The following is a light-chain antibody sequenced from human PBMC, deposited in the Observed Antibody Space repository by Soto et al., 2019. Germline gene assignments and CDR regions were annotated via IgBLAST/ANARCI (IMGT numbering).Light chain of an antibody. CDR1: QSFSSY. Sequence: EMVLTQSPVTLSLSPGERTILXCRASQSFSSYLAWYQHKPGQAPRLLIYDASSRPTDIPARFSGSGSGTDFTLTISSLEPEDFALYYCQQRSNWPITFGQGTRLEIK. V-gene: IGKV3-11*01. CDR2: DAS. CDR3: QQRSNWPIT. J-gene: IGKJ5*01.